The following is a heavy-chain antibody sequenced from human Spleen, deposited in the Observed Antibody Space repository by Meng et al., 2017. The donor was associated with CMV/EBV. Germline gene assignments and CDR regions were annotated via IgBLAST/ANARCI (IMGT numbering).Heavy chain of an antibody. CDR1: GFTFSSYA. CDR2: ISYDGSNK. CDR3: AKDYSSSS. D-gene: IGHD6-6*01. V-gene: IGHV3-30-3*01. J-gene: IGHJ5*02. Sequence: GRRVGSGGGVVPPGSSLRLSCAASGFTFSSYAMHWVRQAPGKGLEWVAVISYDGSNKYYADSVKGRFTISRDNSKNTLYLQMNSLRAEDTAVYYCAKDYSSSSWGQGTLVTVSS.